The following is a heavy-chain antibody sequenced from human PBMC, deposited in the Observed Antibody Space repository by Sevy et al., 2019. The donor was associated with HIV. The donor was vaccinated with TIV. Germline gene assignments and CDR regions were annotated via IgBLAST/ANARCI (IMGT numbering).Heavy chain of an antibody. CDR2: KYYRSKWYN. V-gene: IGHV6-1*01. D-gene: IGHD2-8*01. J-gene: IGHJ6*02. CDR1: GDSVSTNSAA. Sequence: SQTLSLTCAIYGDSVSTNSAAWNWLRQSPSRGLEWLGRKYYRSKWYNDYAEPLKSRLTINPDKSKHQFSLLLHSVTPADTAVYYCTGDGVLRDYYYGMDVWGQGTTVTVSS. CDR3: TGDGVLRDYYYGMDV.